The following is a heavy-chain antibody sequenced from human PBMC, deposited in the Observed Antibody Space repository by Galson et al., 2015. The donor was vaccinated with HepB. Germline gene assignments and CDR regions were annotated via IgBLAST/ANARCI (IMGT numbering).Heavy chain of an antibody. CDR1: GYTFTSYD. V-gene: IGHV1-8*01. D-gene: IGHD1-7*01. J-gene: IGHJ6*02. CDR3: ARGSLELYNYYYYYGMDV. CDR2: MNPNSGNT. Sequence: SVKVSCKASGYTFTSYDINWVRQATGQGLEWMGWMNPNSGNTGYAQKFQGRVTMTRNTSISTAYMELSSLRSEDTAVYYCARGSLELYNYYYYYGMDVWGQGTTVTVSS.